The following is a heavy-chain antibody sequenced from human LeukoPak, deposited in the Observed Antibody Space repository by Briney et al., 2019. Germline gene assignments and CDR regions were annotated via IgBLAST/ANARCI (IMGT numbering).Heavy chain of an antibody. D-gene: IGHD2/OR15-2a*01. CDR1: GFTFSSYS. V-gene: IGHV3-21*01. Sequence: GGSLRLSCAASGFTFSSYSMNWVRQAPGKGLEWVSSISSSSSYIYYADSVKGRFTISRDNAKNSLYLQMNSLRAEDTAVYYCTTFSPNGNQDYWGQGTLVTVSS. CDR3: TTFSPNGNQDY. J-gene: IGHJ4*02. CDR2: ISSSSSYI.